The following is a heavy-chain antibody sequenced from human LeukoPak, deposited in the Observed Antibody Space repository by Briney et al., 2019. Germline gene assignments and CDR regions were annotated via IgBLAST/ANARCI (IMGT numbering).Heavy chain of an antibody. CDR1: GYTFTGYH. D-gene: IGHD2-2*01. CDR3: ARVVTGVPAALLDDAFDI. CDR2: INPNSGGT. Sequence: GASVKVSCKASGYTFTGYHMHWVRQAPGQGLEWMGWINPNSGGTNYAQKFQGRVTMTRDTSISTAYMELSRLRADDTAVYYCARVVTGVPAALLDDAFDIWGQGTVVTVSS. J-gene: IGHJ3*02. V-gene: IGHV1-2*02.